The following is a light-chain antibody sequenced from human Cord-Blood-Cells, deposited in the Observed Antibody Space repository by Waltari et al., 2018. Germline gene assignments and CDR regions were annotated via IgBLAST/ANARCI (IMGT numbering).Light chain of an antibody. CDR1: QSNSSY. Sequence: DIQMTQSPSSLSASVGDRITITCRASQSNSSYLNWYQQKPGKAPKLLIYSASSLQSGVPSRFSGSGSGTDFTLTISSLQTEDFATYYCQPSYSTPYSFGQGTKLAIK. J-gene: IGKJ2*03. V-gene: IGKV1-39*01. CDR2: SAS. CDR3: QPSYSTPYS.